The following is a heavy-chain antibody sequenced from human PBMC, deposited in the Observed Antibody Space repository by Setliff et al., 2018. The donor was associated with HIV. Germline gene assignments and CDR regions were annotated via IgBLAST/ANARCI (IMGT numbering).Heavy chain of an antibody. D-gene: IGHD2-15*01. Sequence: GESLKISCKGSRYSFTTYWIGWVRQMPGKGLEWMGVIYPGDSDTRYSPSFQGQVTISADKSISTAYMQWSSLKASDTAMYYCATSPLGYCSGGSCYQYFDYWGPGTLVTVSS. V-gene: IGHV5-51*01. CDR2: IYPGDSDT. CDR3: ATSPLGYCSGGSCYQYFDY. CDR1: RYSFTTYW. J-gene: IGHJ4*02.